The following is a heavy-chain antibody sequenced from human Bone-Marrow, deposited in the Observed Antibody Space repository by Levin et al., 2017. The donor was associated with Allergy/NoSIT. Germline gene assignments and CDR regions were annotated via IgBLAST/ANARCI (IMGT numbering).Heavy chain of an antibody. D-gene: IGHD6-13*01. Sequence: PGGSLRLSCAASGFTFDDYAMHWVRQGPGKGLEWVSGISWNSGTIGYADSVKGRFTISRDNAKNSVYLQMNSLRVEDTALYYCASGASSSWYRAWVGDHWGQGTLVTVSS. J-gene: IGHJ4*02. CDR1: GFTFDDYA. V-gene: IGHV3-9*01. CDR2: ISWNSGTI. CDR3: ASGASSSWYRAWVGDH.